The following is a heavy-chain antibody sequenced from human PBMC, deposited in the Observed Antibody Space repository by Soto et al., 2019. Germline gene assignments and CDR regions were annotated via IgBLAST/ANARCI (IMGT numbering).Heavy chain of an antibody. CDR1: GGSFSGYY. CDR2: TNPGGST. V-gene: IGHV4-34*01. Sequence: XXTLSLTCAVYGGSFSGYYWRWILQPPGKGLEWIVETNPGGSTNYNPSLKSRVTISVDTSKNQFSLKLSSVTAADTAVYYCARGLSFSGYYYYLDVWGKGTTVTVS. CDR3: ARGLSFSGYYYYLDV. D-gene: IGHD3-3*02. J-gene: IGHJ6*03.